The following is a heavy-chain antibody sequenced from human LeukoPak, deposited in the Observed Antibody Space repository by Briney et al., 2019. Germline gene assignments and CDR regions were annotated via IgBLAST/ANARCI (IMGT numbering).Heavy chain of an antibody. D-gene: IGHD3-22*01. CDR3: VRLRRSSATGGYYYYYDY. J-gene: IGHJ4*02. Sequence: GGSLRLSCGASGFTFSSFSMNWVRQAPGKGLEWVSSITPTSSYIYYADSVRGRFTISRDNARNSLFLQMDSLSAEDTAVYYCVRLRRSSATGGYYYYYDYWGQGILVTVSS. CDR2: ITPTSSYI. V-gene: IGHV3-21*01. CDR1: GFTFSSFS.